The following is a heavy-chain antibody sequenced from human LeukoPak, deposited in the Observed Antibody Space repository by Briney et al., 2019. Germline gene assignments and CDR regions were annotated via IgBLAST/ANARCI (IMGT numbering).Heavy chain of an antibody. CDR2: IYNSGST. J-gene: IGHJ3*02. Sequence: SETLSLTCTVSDGSISSYYWSWIRQPPGKGLEWIGYIYNSGSTNYNPSLKSRVTISVDTSKNQFSLKLSSVTASDTAVYYCARSGYRYGADALDIWGQGTMVIVSS. CDR3: ARSGYRYGADALDI. V-gene: IGHV4-59*01. CDR1: DGSISSYY. D-gene: IGHD5-18*01.